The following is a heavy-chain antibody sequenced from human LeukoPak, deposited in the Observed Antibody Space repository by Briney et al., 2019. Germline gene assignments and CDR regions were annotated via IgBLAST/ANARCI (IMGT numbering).Heavy chain of an antibody. CDR2: IYYSGSA. D-gene: IGHD6-6*01. CDR1: GGSISSGDYY. J-gene: IGHJ3*02. V-gene: IGHV4-30-4*01. Sequence: SETLSLTCTVSGGSISSGDYYWSWIRQPPGKGLEWIGYIYYSGSAYYNPSLKSRVTISVNTSKNQFSLKLSSVTAADTAVYYCATSIVEYSSSSEAFDIWGQGTMVTVSS. CDR3: ATSIVEYSSSSEAFDI.